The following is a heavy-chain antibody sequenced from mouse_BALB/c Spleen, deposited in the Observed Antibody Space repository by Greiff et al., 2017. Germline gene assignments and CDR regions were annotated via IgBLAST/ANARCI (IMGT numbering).Heavy chain of an antibody. V-gene: IGHV1-5*01. Sequence: EVQVVESGTVLARPGASVKMSCKASGYSFTSYWMHWVKQRPGQGLEWIGAIYPGNSDTSYNQKFKGKAKLTAVTSASTAYMELSSLTNEDSAVYYCTRKYGNYYAMDYWGQGTSVTVSS. CDR2: IYPGNSDT. CDR3: TRKYGNYYAMDY. CDR1: GYSFTSYW. D-gene: IGHD2-10*02. J-gene: IGHJ4*01.